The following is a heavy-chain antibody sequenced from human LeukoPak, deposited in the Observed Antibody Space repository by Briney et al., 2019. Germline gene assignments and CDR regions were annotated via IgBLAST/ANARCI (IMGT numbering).Heavy chain of an antibody. CDR3: ARAPFYGSGSFPDY. V-gene: IGHV3-72*01. D-gene: IGHD3-10*01. CDR1: GFTFSDHY. Sequence: PGGSLRLSCAASGFTFSDHYMDWVRQAPGKGLEWVGRIRKEANSYTTEYAASVKGRFTISRDDSKNSLYLQMNSLNTEDTAMYYCARAPFYGSGSFPDYWGQGTLVTVSS. J-gene: IGHJ4*02. CDR2: IRKEANSYTT.